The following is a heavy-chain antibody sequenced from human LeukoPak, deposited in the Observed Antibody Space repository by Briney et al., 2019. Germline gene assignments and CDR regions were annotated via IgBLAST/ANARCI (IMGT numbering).Heavy chain of an antibody. D-gene: IGHD3-10*01. Sequence: GRSLRLSCAASGFTSSSYGMHWVRQAPGKGLEWVAVISYDGRNKYYADSVKGRFTISRDDSKNTMYLQMNSLRAEDTAVYYCAKWAHVTLLWGNWFDPWGQGTLVTVSS. V-gene: IGHV3-30*18. J-gene: IGHJ5*02. CDR1: GFTSSSYG. CDR2: ISYDGRNK. CDR3: AKWAHVTLLWGNWFDP.